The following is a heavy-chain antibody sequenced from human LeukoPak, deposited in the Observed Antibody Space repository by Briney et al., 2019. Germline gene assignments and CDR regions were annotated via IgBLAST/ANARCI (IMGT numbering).Heavy chain of an antibody. CDR3: ARDLWNYYDSGSLDY. CDR2: IYSGGST. Sequence: PGGSLRLSCAASGFTFSSYWMHWVRQAPGKGLEWVSVIYSGGSTYYADSVKGRFAISRDNSKNTLYLQMNSLRAEDTAVYYCARDLWNYYDSGSLDYWGQGTLVTVSS. D-gene: IGHD3-10*01. CDR1: GFTFSSYW. V-gene: IGHV3-66*01. J-gene: IGHJ4*02.